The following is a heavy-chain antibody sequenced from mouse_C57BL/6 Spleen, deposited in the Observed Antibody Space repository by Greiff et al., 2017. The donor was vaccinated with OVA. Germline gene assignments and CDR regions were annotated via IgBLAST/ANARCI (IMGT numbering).Heavy chain of an antibody. Sequence: QVQLQQSGTELVKPGASVKLSCKASGYTFTSYWMHWVKQRPGQGLEWIGNINPSNGGTNYNEKFKSKATLTVDKSSSTAYMQLSSLTSEDSAVYYCARPIITTVVAPDWYFDVWGTGTTVTVSS. CDR1: GYTFTSYW. D-gene: IGHD1-1*01. V-gene: IGHV1-53*01. CDR3: ARPIITTVVAPDWYFDV. J-gene: IGHJ1*03. CDR2: INPSNGGT.